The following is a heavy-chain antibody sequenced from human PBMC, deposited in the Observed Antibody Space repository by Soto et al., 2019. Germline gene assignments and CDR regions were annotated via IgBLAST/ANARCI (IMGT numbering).Heavy chain of an antibody. V-gene: IGHV1-18*01. CDR1: GFNFITYG. J-gene: IGHJ6*02. Sequence: QVQLVQSGAEVEKPGASVKVSCKASGFNFITYGINWVRQAPGQGLEWMGWISAYNGNTNYAQKLQGRVTMTTDTSTTTAYMELRSLRSDDTAVYYCARGYCSGGSCPYGVDVWGQGTPVTVSS. CDR2: ISAYNGNT. D-gene: IGHD2-15*01. CDR3: ARGYCSGGSCPYGVDV.